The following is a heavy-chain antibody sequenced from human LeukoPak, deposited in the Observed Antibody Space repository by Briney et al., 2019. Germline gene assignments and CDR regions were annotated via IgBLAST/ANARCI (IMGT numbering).Heavy chain of an antibody. CDR3: AKDYYYGSGSSQIDY. V-gene: IGHV3-23*01. CDR2: ISGSGGST. CDR1: GFSFSSYA. Sequence: GGSLRLSCAASGFSFSSYAMSWVRQAPGKGLEWVSAISGSGGSTYYADSVKGRFTISRDNSKNTLYLQMNSLRAEDTAVYYCAKDYYYGSGSSQIDYWGQGTLVTVSS. J-gene: IGHJ4*02. D-gene: IGHD3-10*01.